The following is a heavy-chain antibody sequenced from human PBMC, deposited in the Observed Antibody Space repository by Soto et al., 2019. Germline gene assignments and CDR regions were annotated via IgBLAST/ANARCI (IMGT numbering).Heavy chain of an antibody. CDR1: GGSISSGGYY. V-gene: IGHV4-30-2*01. Sequence: TSETLSLTCTVSGGSISSGGYYWSWIRQHPGKGLEWIGYIYHSGRIYYNPSLKSRVTISVDRSKNQFSLKLSSVTAADTAVYYCARVPSPWGQGTLVTVSS. CDR3: ARVPSP. CDR2: IYHSGRI. J-gene: IGHJ5*02.